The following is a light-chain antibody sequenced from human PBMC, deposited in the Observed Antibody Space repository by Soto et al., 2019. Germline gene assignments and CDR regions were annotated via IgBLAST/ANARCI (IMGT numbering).Light chain of an antibody. V-gene: IGKV2-28*01. CDR3: MQGHPTPWT. CDR1: QSLLHSNGYNY. Sequence: DIVMTQSPLSLPVTPGEPASISCRSSQSLLHSNGYNYLDWYVQKPGQSPQLLIYLGSTRASGVPDRFSGSGSGTDFTLKISRVEAEDVGVYYCMQGHPTPWTFGQGTKVDIK. CDR2: LGS. J-gene: IGKJ1*01.